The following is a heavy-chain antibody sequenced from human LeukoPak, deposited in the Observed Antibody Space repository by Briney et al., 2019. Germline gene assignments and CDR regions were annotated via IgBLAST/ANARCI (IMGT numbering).Heavy chain of an antibody. Sequence: PSETLSLTCSVSGGSISNGDYYWSWVRQAPGKGLEWVSAISGSGDNTYYADSVKGRFTISRDEFKTTLYLQMNSLRAEDTAVYYCGRVSSDFWTGYSFDYWGQGTLVTVSS. CDR2: ISGSGDNT. D-gene: IGHD3/OR15-3a*01. CDR1: GGSISNGDYY. V-gene: IGHV3-23*01. CDR3: GRVSSDFWTGYSFDY. J-gene: IGHJ4*02.